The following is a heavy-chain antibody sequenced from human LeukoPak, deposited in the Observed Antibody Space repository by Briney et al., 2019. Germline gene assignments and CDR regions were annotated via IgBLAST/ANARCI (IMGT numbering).Heavy chain of an antibody. D-gene: IGHD1-14*01. CDR1: GGTFSSYA. CDR2: IIPLFGTA. V-gene: IGHV1-69*01. J-gene: IGHJ1*01. Sequence: ASVKVSCKASGGTFSSYAISWVRQAPGQGLEWMGGIIPLFGTANYAQKFQGRVTITADESTSTAYMELSSLRSEDTAVYYCARDSSEFRSHIPHWGQGTQVTVSS. CDR3: ARDSSEFRSHIPH.